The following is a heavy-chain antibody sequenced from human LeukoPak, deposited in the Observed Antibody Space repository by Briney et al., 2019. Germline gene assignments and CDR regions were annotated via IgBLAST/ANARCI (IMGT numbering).Heavy chain of an antibody. D-gene: IGHD4-17*01. J-gene: IGHJ4*02. Sequence: TGGSLRLSCAVSGVTVSSSYMNWVCQAPGKGLEWVSVIYSGGSTYYSDSVRGRFIISRDSSKNMLFLQMNSLRVEDTAVYYCAREYGTVTPRQFDSWGQGTLVTVSS. V-gene: IGHV3-66*01. CDR2: IYSGGST. CDR3: AREYGTVTPRQFDS. CDR1: GVTVSSSY.